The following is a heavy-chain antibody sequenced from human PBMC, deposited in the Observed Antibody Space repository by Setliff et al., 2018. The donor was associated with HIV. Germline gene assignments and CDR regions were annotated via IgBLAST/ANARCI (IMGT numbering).Heavy chain of an antibody. Sequence: NPGGSLRLSCAASGFTFDDYAMNWFRQAPGKGLEWVGFIRSKAHGGTTEYAASVEVRFIISRDDSKSIAYLQMNSLKTEDTAVYYCTRSNWGSTPDFDYWGQGTMVTVSS. CDR3: TRSNWGSTPDFDY. D-gene: IGHD7-27*01. J-gene: IGHJ4*02. CDR2: IRSKAHGGTT. V-gene: IGHV3-49*05. CDR1: GFTFDDYA.